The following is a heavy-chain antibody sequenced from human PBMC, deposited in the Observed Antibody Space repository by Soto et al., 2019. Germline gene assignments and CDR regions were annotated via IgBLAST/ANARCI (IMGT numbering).Heavy chain of an antibody. CDR3: ARGADMGWNYGY. D-gene: IGHD1-7*01. Sequence: GGSLRLSCAASGFTFSSYGMHWVRQAPGKGLEWVAVIWYDGSNKYYADSVKGRFTISRDNSKNTLYLQMNSLRAEDTAVYYCARGADMGWNYGYWGQGTLVTVSS. CDR1: GFTFSSYG. J-gene: IGHJ4*02. CDR2: IWYDGSNK. V-gene: IGHV3-33*01.